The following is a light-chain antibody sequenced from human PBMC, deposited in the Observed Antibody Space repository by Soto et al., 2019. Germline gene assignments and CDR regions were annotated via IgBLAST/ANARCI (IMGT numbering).Light chain of an antibody. J-gene: IGKJ1*01. CDR3: QQIDSSPWT. CDR1: QSVGSSY. CDR2: GAS. Sequence: EIVLTQSPGTQYLSPGERASLSCRASQSVGSSYLAWYQQNPGRAPRLLIYGASRRATGIPDRFSGSGSGTDFTLTISRLEPEDFAMYYCQQIDSSPWTFGQGTKVEIK. V-gene: IGKV3-20*01.